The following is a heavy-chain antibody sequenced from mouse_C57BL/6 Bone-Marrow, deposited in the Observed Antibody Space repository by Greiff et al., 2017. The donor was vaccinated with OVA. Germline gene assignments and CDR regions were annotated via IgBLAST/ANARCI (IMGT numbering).Heavy chain of an antibody. Sequence: QVQLKQPGAELVMPGASVKLSCKASGYTFTSYWMHWVKQRPGQGLEWIGEIDPSDSYTNYNQKFKGKSTLTVDKSSSTAYMQLSSLTSEDSAVYYCARNYGYDEGFAYWGQGTLVTVSA. D-gene: IGHD2-2*01. V-gene: IGHV1-69*01. J-gene: IGHJ3*01. CDR3: ARNYGYDEGFAY. CDR2: IDPSDSYT. CDR1: GYTFTSYW.